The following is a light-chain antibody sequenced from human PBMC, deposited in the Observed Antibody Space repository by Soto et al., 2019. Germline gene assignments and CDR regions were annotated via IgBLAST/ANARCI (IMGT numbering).Light chain of an antibody. V-gene: IGKV1-27*01. CDR3: QKYNSAPLT. Sequence: DIQMTQSPSSLSASLGDRVTITCRAMQGFSVYLACFQQKPGKVPKLLIYAASTLQSGVPSRLSGSGSGTDFTLTISSLQPEDVATYYCQKYNSAPLTFGGATKVEIK. J-gene: IGKJ4*01. CDR1: QGFSVY. CDR2: AAS.